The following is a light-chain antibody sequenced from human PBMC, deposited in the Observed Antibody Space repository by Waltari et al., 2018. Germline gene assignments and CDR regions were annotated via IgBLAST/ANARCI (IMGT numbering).Light chain of an antibody. CDR3: QVWDTRLVI. V-gene: IGLV3-1*01. J-gene: IGLJ2*01. CDR1: TMGNRY. Sequence: SYELTQTPSVSVSPGQTATISCSGDTMGNRYASWYQQKPGQSPILLIYQDSKRPSGISDRFSGSNPGGSATLTIGETQTIDEADYYCQVWDTRLVIFGGGTKLTVL. CDR2: QDS.